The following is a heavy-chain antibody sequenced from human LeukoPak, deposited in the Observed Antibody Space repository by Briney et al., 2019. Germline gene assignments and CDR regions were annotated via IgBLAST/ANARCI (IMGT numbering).Heavy chain of an antibody. D-gene: IGHD5-18*01. CDR1: GYTFTSYG. J-gene: IGHJ6*02. Sequence: ASVKVSCKTSGYTFTSYGINWVRQAPGQGLEWMGRISAHNGNANYAQKFQGRVTITADKSTSTAYMELSSLRSEDTAVYYCARDEGGDTAMVTDYYGMDVWGQGTTVTVSS. CDR2: ISAHNGNA. CDR3: ARDEGGDTAMVTDYYGMDV. V-gene: IGHV1-18*01.